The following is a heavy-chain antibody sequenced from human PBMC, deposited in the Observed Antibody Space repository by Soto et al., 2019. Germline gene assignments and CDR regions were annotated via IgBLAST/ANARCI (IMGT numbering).Heavy chain of an antibody. CDR3: ARENWDYGMDV. D-gene: IGHD7-27*01. Sequence: QVQLVHSGAEVKKPGPSVKVSCTASGYTFTSYGISWVRQAPAQGLEWMGWISTYHGNTKYAKNLQGRVTMTTDTATSTAYMELRSLRSDDTAVYYCARENWDYGMDVWGQGTTVTVSS. V-gene: IGHV1-18*04. CDR2: ISTYHGNT. CDR1: GYTFTSYG. J-gene: IGHJ6*02.